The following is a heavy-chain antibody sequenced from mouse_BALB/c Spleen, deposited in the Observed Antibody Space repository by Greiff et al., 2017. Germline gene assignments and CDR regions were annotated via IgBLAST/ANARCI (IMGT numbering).Heavy chain of an antibody. V-gene: IGHV3-6*02. CDR1: GYSITSGYY. J-gene: IGHJ2*01. CDR3: ARGGYLYYLDY. CDR2: ISYDGSN. D-gene: IGHD3-2*02. Sequence: EVKLVESGPGLVKPSQSLSLTCSVTGYSITSGYYWNWIRQFPGNKLEWMGYISYDGSNNYNPSLKNRISITRDTSKNQFFLKLNSVTTEDTATYYCARGGYLYYLDYWGQGTTLTVSS.